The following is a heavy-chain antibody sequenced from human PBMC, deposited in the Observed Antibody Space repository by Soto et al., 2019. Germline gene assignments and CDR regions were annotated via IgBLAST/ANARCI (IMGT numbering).Heavy chain of an antibody. J-gene: IGHJ4*02. CDR1: GFSLSTSGVG. CDR3: AHAPRESYYFDY. CDR2: IYWDDDK. Sequence: QITLKESGPTLVKPTQTLTLTCTFSGFSLSTSGVGVGWISQPPGKALEWLALIYWDDDKRYSPSLKSRLTITKDTSQNQVVLTMTTMDPVDTATYYCAHAPRESYYFDYWGQGTLVTVSS. V-gene: IGHV2-5*02.